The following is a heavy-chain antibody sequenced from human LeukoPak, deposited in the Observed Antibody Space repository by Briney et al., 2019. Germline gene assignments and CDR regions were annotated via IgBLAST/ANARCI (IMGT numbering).Heavy chain of an antibody. CDR1: GFTFSSYA. CDR2: ISGSGGST. CDR3: AKPITIFGVVIGPVDY. J-gene: IGHJ4*02. V-gene: IGHV3-23*01. Sequence: PGGSLRLSCAASGFTFSSYAMSWVRQAPGKGLEWVSAISGSGGSTYYADSVKGRFTISRDNSKNTLYLQMNSLRAEDTAVYYCAKPITIFGVVIGPVDYWGQGTLVTVSS. D-gene: IGHD3-3*01.